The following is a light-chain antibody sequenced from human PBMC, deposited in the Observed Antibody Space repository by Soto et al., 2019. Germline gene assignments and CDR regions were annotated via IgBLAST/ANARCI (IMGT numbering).Light chain of an antibody. CDR2: GAR. CDR1: QSVSSN. CDR3: QQYGTSPWT. J-gene: IGKJ1*01. V-gene: IGKV3D-15*01. Sequence: DIVMTQYPATLSVSPGERATLSCRASQSVSSNLAWYQQKPGQAPRLLIYGARTRATGVPDRFSASGSGTDFSLTISRLEPEDFAVYYCQQYGTSPWTFGQGTKVDI.